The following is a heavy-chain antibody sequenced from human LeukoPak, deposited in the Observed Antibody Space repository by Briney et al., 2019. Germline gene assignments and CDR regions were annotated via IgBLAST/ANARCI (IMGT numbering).Heavy chain of an antibody. CDR2: INPSGTT. J-gene: IGHJ6*03. CDR1: GGSFSRYH. D-gene: IGHD2-2*01. Sequence: SETLSLTCAVYGGSFSRYHWSWIRQPPGKGLEWIGEINPSGTTNYNPSLKSRVTISVDTSKYQFSLKLSSVTAADTAVYYCARATRYCSSTSCSTRYYYYMDVWGKGTTVTVSS. V-gene: IGHV4-34*01. CDR3: ARATRYCSSTSCSTRYYYYMDV.